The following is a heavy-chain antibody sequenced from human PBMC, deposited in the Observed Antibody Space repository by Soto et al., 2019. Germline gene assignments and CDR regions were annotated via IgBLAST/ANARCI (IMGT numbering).Heavy chain of an antibody. V-gene: IGHV1-69*01. CDR2: IFPIFGTA. Sequence: QVHLVQTGADVKKPGSSVNVSCKASGGTFSSYAISWVRQAPGQGLECMGGIFPIFGTANYAQKLQGIVTITVNASTSTAYMELSSISSEDTAVYYCASRGARTCAFDIWGKRTIVTESS. J-gene: IGHJ3*02. CDR3: ASRGARTCAFDI. CDR1: GGTFSSYA.